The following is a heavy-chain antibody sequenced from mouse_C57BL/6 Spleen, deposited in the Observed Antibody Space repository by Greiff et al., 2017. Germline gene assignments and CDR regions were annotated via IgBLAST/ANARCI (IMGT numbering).Heavy chain of an antibody. D-gene: IGHD1-1*01. Sequence: QVQLKQPGAELVRPGSSVKLSCKASGYTFTSYWMDWVKQRPGQGLEWIGNIYPSDSETHYNQKFKDKATLSVDKSSSTAYMQLSSLTSEYSAVYYCARRTTVVEVDYWGQGTTLTVSS. V-gene: IGHV1-61*01. CDR2: IYPSDSET. J-gene: IGHJ2*01. CDR1: GYTFTSYW. CDR3: ARRTTVVEVDY.